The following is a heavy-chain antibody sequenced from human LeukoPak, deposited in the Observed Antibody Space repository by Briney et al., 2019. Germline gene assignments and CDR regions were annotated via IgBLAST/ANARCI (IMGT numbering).Heavy chain of an antibody. Sequence: SETLSLTCTVSGYSISSGYDWGWIRQPPGKGLEWIGSMYHSGSTNYNASLKSRVTISVDTSKNQFSLKLSSVTAVDTAVYYCAKGSGPPWFDPWGQGTLVTVSS. V-gene: IGHV4-38-2*02. CDR2: MYHSGST. D-gene: IGHD2-8*02. CDR1: GYSISSGYD. CDR3: AKGSGPPWFDP. J-gene: IGHJ5*02.